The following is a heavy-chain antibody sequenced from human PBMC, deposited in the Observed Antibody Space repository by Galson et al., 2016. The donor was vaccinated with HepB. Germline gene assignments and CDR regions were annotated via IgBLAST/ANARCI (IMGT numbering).Heavy chain of an antibody. Sequence: ETLSLTCSVSGVSINNYEWWTWVRQPPGKGLQWIGEIRRDGHTNYNASLQSRVAISLDKSKNQFSRSVTSVTAADTAVYYCATREYGFWWGQGTLVTVSS. J-gene: IGHJ4*02. V-gene: IGHV4-4*02. CDR2: IRRDGHT. CDR3: ATREYGFW. D-gene: IGHD3/OR15-3a*01. CDR1: GVSINNYEW.